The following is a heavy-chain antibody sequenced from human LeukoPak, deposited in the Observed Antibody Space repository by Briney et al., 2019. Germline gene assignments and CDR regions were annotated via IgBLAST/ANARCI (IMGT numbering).Heavy chain of an antibody. V-gene: IGHV4-39*02. CDR2: IYYSGST. J-gene: IGHJ4*02. CDR3: AREDSYYYGSGSYPLDY. D-gene: IGHD3-10*01. Sequence: SETLSLTCTVSGGSISSSSYYWGWIRQPPGKGLEWLGSIYYSGSTYYNPSLKSRVTISVDTSKNQFSMKLSSVTAADTAVYYCAREDSYYYGSGSYPLDYWAREPWSPSPQ. CDR1: GGSISSSSYY.